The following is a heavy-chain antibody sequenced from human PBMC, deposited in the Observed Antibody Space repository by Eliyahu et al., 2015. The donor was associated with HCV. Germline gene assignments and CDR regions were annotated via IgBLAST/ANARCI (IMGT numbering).Heavy chain of an antibody. J-gene: IGHJ6*02. CDR3: ARWVKPVLRRYFDYYGMDV. CDR2: IYHSGGT. V-gene: IGHV4-4*02. Sequence: QVQLQESGPGLVKPSGTLSLTCAVSGGSISSSNWWSWVRQPPGKGLEWIGXIYHSGGTNYNPSLKSRVTISVDKPKNQFSLKLSSVTAADTAVYYCARWVKPVLRRYFDYYGMDVWGQGTTVTVSS. D-gene: IGHD4-23*01. CDR1: GGSISSSNW.